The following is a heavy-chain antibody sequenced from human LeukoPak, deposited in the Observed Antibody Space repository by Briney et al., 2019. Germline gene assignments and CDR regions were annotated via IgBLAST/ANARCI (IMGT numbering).Heavy chain of an antibody. J-gene: IGHJ4*02. V-gene: IGHV3-30*02. Sequence: GGSLRLSCAASGFDFSGYGMHWVRQAPGKGLEWVTYIKYVGSQKYFAYSVKGRFIISRDNSKNTLYLQMNSLRAEDTAVYYCASYCNSTSCYVFWGQGTLVTVSS. CDR2: IKYVGSQK. CDR3: ASYCNSTSCYVF. CDR1: GFDFSGYG. D-gene: IGHD2-2*01.